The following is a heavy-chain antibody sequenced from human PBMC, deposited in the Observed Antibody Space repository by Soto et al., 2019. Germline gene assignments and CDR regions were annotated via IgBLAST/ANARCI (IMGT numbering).Heavy chain of an antibody. CDR2: IYYSGST. J-gene: IGHJ4*02. CDR1: GGSVSSGSYY. Sequence: TSETLSLTCTVSGGSVSSGSYYWSWIRQPPGKGLEWIGYIYYSGSTNYNPSLKSRVTISVDTSKNQFSLKLSSMTAAVTAVEYCARYLGYGGQGTLVTVPP. V-gene: IGHV4-61*01. CDR3: ARYLGY.